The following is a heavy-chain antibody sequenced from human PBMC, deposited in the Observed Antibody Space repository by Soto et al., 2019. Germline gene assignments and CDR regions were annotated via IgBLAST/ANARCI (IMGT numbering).Heavy chain of an antibody. J-gene: IGHJ4*02. Sequence: SETLSLTCTVSGGSISSSSYYWGWIRQPPGKGLEWIGSIYYSGSTYYNPSLKSRVTISVDTSKNQFSLKLSSVTAADTAVYYCARGDYGDPPSYFAYWGQGTLVTVSS. V-gene: IGHV4-39*01. D-gene: IGHD4-17*01. CDR3: ARGDYGDPPSYFAY. CDR1: GGSISSSSYY. CDR2: IYYSGST.